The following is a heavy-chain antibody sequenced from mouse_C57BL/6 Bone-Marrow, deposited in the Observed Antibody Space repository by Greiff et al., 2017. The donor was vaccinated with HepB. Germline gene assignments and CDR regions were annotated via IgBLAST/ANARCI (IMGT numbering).Heavy chain of an antibody. CDR3: TRGDDHY. V-gene: IGHV1-15*01. J-gene: IGHJ2*01. CDR2: IDPETGGT. D-gene: IGHD2-12*01. CDR1: GYTFTDYE. Sequence: QVQLQQSGAELVRPGASVTLSCKASGYTFTDYEMHWVKQTPVHGLEWIGAIDPETGGTAYNQKFKVKAILTADKSSSTAYMELRSLTSEDSAVYYCTRGDDHYWGQGTTLTVSS.